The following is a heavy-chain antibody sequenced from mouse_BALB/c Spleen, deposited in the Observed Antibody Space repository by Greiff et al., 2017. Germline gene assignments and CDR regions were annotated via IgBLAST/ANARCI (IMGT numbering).Heavy chain of an antibody. V-gene: IGHV1-4*01. CDR3: ARVVPHDVYFDV. D-gene: IGHD2-12*01. CDR1: GYTFTSYT. Sequence: VQLQQSGAELARSGASVKMSCKASGYTFTSYTMHWVKQRPGQGLEWIGYINPSSGYTNYNQKFKDKATLTADKSSSTAYMQLSSLTSEDSAVYYCARVVPHDVYFDVWGAGTTVTVSS. J-gene: IGHJ1*01. CDR2: INPSSGYT.